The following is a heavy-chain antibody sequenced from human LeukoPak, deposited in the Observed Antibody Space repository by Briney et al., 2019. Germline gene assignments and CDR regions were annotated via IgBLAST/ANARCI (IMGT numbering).Heavy chain of an antibody. J-gene: IGHJ4*02. V-gene: IGHV3-48*03. CDR2: ISRSGDTI. D-gene: IGHD3-3*01. Sequence: GGSLRLSCAASGFTFSSFEMNWVRQAPGKGLKWVSYISRSGDTIYYADSVKGRFSISRDNAKNSLYLQMNSLRAEDTAVYYCARDYDFWSGYLDYWGQGTLVTVSS. CDR1: GFTFSSFE. CDR3: ARDYDFWSGYLDY.